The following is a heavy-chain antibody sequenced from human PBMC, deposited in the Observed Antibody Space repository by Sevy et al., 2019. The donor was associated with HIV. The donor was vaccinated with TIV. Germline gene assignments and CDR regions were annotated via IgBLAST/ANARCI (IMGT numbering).Heavy chain of an antibody. V-gene: IGHV4-59*01. CDR2: IHYSGST. CDR3: ARAPPVRSGDDSLNCFDP. D-gene: IGHD5-12*01. CDR1: GGPISSYY. Sequence: SETLSLTCSVSGGPISSYYWSWIRQPPGKRLEWIGYIHYSGSTNYNPSLNSRLTISVDTSKNQCSLRLTSVTPADTAVYYCARAPPVRSGDDSLNCFDPWGQGILVTVSS. J-gene: IGHJ5*02.